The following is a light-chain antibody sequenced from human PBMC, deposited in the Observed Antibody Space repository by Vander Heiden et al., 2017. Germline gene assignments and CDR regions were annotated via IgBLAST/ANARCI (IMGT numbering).Light chain of an antibody. CDR3: QTWGSGIVV. V-gene: IGLV4-69*01. Sequence: QLVVTQSPSASASLGPPVKLTCTLNSRHDNYAIAWHQQQPEKGPRYLMKVNSDGSHSKGDGIPDRFSGSSSGAERYLIISSLQSEDEADYYCQTWGSGIVVFGGGTKLTVL. J-gene: IGLJ2*01. CDR1: SRHDNYA. CDR2: VNSDGSH.